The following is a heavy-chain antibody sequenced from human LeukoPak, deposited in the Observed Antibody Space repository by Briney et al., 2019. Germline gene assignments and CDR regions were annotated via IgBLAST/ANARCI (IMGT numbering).Heavy chain of an antibody. J-gene: IGHJ4*02. D-gene: IGHD4-17*01. V-gene: IGHV3-11*01. CDR3: ARDGPLGDFAEY. CDR2: PCSIGVNT. CDR1: GFSFKDFY. Sequence: PVGSLRLSCVPSGFSFKDFYMSWIPQALGRGREWVSDPCSIGVNTLYADSVKGRFTISRDNSKNPLSIQMTSLRAEDTAVYYCARDGPLGDFAEYWGGGTLVTVSS.